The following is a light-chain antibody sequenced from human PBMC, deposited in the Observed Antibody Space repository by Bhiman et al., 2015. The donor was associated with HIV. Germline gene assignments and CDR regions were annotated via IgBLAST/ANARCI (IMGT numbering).Light chain of an antibody. CDR1: NIGSKS. V-gene: IGLV3-21*04. CDR3: QMSDGRSDHPEV. CDR2: YDR. J-gene: IGLJ2*01. Sequence: GSVAPGKTARITCGGNNIGSKSVHWYLQKPGQAPVLVIYYDRDRPSGIPERFSGSKSGNTATLTISRVEAGDEADYHCQMSDGRSDHPEVFGGGTKLTVL.